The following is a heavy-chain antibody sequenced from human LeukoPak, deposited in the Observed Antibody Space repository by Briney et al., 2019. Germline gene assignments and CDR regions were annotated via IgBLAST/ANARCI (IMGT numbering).Heavy chain of an antibody. J-gene: IGHJ4*02. V-gene: IGHV1-2*02. Sequence: ASVKVSCKASGYTFTGYYMHWVRQAPGQGLEWMGWINPNSGGTNYAQKFQGRVTMTRDTSISTAYMELSRLRSDDTAVYYCARGLLRRGSGSYQGYWGQGTLVTVSS. CDR1: GYTFTGYY. D-gene: IGHD1-26*01. CDR2: INPNSGGT. CDR3: ARGLLRRGSGSYQGY.